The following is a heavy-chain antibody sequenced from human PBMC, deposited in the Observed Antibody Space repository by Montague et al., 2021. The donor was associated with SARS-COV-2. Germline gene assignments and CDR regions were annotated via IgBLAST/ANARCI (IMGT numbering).Heavy chain of an antibody. D-gene: IGHD3-22*01. J-gene: IGHJ5*02. Sequence: TLSLTCAVSGGSIITGSNFCWGWIRQSAGKGLEWIGRIHSSGGTNYNPSLKSRLTMSVDSSANQFSLKLTSVTAADTAVYYCARDYYDSTGLNWFDPWGQGLLVTVSS. CDR1: GGSIITGSNFC. V-gene: IGHV4-61*02. CDR2: IHSSGGT. CDR3: ARDYYDSTGLNWFDP.